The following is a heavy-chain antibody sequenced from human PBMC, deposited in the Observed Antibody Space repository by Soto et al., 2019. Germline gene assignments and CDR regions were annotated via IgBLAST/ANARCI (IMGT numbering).Heavy chain of an antibody. J-gene: IGHJ4*02. D-gene: IGHD3-22*01. Sequence: EVQLLESGGGLVQPGGSLRLSCAASGFTFSSYAMSWVRQAPGKGLEWVSAISGSGGSTYYADSVKGRFTISRDNSKNTLYLQMNSLRAEDTAVYYCAKEKDSSGYYTGAFDYWGQGTLGTVSS. CDR1: GFTFSSYA. CDR2: ISGSGGST. V-gene: IGHV3-23*01. CDR3: AKEKDSSGYYTGAFDY.